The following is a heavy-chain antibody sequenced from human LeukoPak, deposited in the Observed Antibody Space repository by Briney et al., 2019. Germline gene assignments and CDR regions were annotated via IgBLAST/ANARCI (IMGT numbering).Heavy chain of an antibody. CDR1: GGSISSGDYY. V-gene: IGHV4-30-4*08. CDR2: IYYSGST. Sequence: SQTLSLTCTVSGGSISSGDYYWSWIRKPPGKGLEWIGYIYYSGSTYYNPSLKSRLTISVDTSKNQFSLKLSSVTAADTAVYYCARDLLAVTGAFDIWGQGTMVTVSS. CDR3: ARDLLAVTGAFDI. D-gene: IGHD1-1*01. J-gene: IGHJ3*02.